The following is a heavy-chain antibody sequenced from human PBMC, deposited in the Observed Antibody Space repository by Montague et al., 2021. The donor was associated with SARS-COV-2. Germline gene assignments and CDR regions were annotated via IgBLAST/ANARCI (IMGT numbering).Heavy chain of an antibody. Sequence: IDASGTTNYKPSLKIRVIISLDRSKNRFSLKLSSVIAAATAGFYCARSAFRYFERLGMDVWGQGTTVTVSS. J-gene: IGHJ6*02. CDR3: ARSAFRYFERLGMDV. V-gene: IGHV4-4*09. D-gene: IGHD3-9*01. CDR2: IDASGTT.